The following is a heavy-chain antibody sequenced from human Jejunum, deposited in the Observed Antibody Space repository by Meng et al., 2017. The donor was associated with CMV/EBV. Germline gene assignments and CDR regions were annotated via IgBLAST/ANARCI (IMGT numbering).Heavy chain of an antibody. CDR1: GFPFSNAW. D-gene: IGHD6-6*01. CDR2: IKSKTDFGTT. J-gene: IGHJ4*02. Sequence: SGFPFSNAWMTWVRQAPGKGLEWVGRIKSKTDFGTTDYATPVKGRFTISRDDSKNTLYVEMNSLKTEDTAVYYCTTARSYGSSDYWGQGTMVTVSS. CDR3: TTARSYGSSDY. V-gene: IGHV3-15*01.